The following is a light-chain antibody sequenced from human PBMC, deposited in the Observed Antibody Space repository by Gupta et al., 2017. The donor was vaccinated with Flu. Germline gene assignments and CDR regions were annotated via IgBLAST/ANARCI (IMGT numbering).Light chain of an antibody. V-gene: IGLV2-8*01. CDR3: TSYADNNNLL. J-gene: IGLJ3*02. Sequence: QSALTQPPSASGSPGPSVTISCTGGTSDIGAYNYVSWYRQRPGKVPNLMIFEVTKRPSGVPDRFSGSKSGNTASLTVSGLQAEDEADYYCTSYADNNNLLFGGGTKVTVL. CDR2: EVT. CDR1: TSDIGAYNY.